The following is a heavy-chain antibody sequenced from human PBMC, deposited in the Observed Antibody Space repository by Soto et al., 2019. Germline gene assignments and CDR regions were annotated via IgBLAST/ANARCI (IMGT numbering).Heavy chain of an antibody. D-gene: IGHD3-9*01. CDR3: ARDHLNYDILTGSDY. CDR1: GFTFSSYA. Sequence: PGGSLRLSCAASGFTFSSYAMHWVRQAPGKGLEWVAVISYDGSNKYYADSVKGRFTISRDNSKNTLYLQMNSLRAEDTAVYYCARDHLNYDILTGSDYWGQGTLVTVS. CDR2: ISYDGSNK. V-gene: IGHV3-30-3*01. J-gene: IGHJ4*02.